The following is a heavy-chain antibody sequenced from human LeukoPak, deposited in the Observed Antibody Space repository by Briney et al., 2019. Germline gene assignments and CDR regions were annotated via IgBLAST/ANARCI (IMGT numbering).Heavy chain of an antibody. D-gene: IGHD3-10*01. CDR2: INHSGST. CDR1: GGSFSGYY. CDR3: ARAYYYGSGSYDY. Sequence: PSETLSLTCAVYGGSFSGYYWRWIRQTPGKGLEWIGEINHSGSTNYNPSLKSRVTISVDTSKNQFSLKLSSVTAADTAVYYCARAYYYGSGSYDYWGQGTLVTVSS. J-gene: IGHJ4*02. V-gene: IGHV4-34*01.